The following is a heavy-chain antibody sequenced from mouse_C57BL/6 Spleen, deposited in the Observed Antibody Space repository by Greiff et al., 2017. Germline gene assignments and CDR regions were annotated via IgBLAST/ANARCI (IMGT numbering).Heavy chain of an antibody. CDR3: ARSGAIKDDFDY. J-gene: IGHJ2*01. CDR2: IYTGDGDT. D-gene: IGHD3-1*01. CDR1: GYTFSSYW. Sequence: QVQLKHSGAELVKPGASVKISCKASGYTFSSYWMNWVKQRPGKGLEWIGQIYTGDGDTNYNGKFKGKATLTADKSSSTAYMQLSSLTSEDSAVYFCARSGAIKDDFDYWGQGTTLTVSS. V-gene: IGHV1-80*01.